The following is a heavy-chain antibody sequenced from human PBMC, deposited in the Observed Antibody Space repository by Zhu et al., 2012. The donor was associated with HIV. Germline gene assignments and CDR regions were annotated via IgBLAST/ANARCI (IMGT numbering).Heavy chain of an antibody. D-gene: IGHD1-26*01. Sequence: QVQLQESGPGLVKPSQTLSLTCTVSGGSISSGDYYWSWVRQSPVRGLEWIGYIYYSGTTYYIPSLKSRVTISVDTSKNQFSLKLTSVTAADTAMYYCARKQWELLSAFDIWGHGTMVTVSS. CDR2: IYYSGTT. CDR3: ARKQWELLSAFDI. CDR1: GGSISSGDYY. J-gene: IGHJ3*02. V-gene: IGHV4-30-4*08.